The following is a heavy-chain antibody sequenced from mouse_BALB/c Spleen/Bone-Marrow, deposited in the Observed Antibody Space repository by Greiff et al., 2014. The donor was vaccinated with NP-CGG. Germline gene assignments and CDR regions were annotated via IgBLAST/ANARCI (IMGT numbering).Heavy chain of an antibody. Sequence: QVQLKDSGPELVKPGASVKMSCKASGYTFTSYYIHWVKQRPGQGLEWIGWIYPGDGSTKYNEKFKGKTTLTADKSSSTAYMLLSSLTSEDSAIYFCAIYYDYSWYFDVWGAGTTVTVSS. V-gene: IGHV1S56*01. CDR1: GYTFTSYY. J-gene: IGHJ1*01. D-gene: IGHD2-4*01. CDR2: IYPGDGST. CDR3: AIYYDYSWYFDV.